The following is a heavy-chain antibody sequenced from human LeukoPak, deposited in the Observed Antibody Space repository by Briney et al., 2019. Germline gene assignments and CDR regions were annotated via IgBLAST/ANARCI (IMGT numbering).Heavy chain of an antibody. CDR2: IDPSDSYT. V-gene: IGHV5-10-1*01. D-gene: IGHD2-2*01. J-gene: IGHJ4*02. Sequence: KPGESLRISCKGSGYGFTSYWISWVRQMPGKGLEWMGRIDPSDSYTNYSPSFQGHVTISADKSISTAYLQWSSLKASDTAMYYCARRQGCSSTSCPPDYWGQGTLVTVSS. CDR1: GYGFTSYW. CDR3: ARRQGCSSTSCPPDY.